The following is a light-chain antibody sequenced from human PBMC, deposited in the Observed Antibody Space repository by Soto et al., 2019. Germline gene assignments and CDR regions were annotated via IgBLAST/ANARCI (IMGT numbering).Light chain of an antibody. CDR3: SSYTSSSTPYV. Sequence: QSALTQPAAVSGSPGQSITISCTGTSRDVGGYNYVSWYQQHPGKAPKLMIYEVSNRPSGVSNRFSGSKSGNTASLTISGLQAEDEADYCCSSYTSSSTPYVFGTGTKVTVL. V-gene: IGLV2-14*01. CDR1: SRDVGGYNY. CDR2: EVS. J-gene: IGLJ1*01.